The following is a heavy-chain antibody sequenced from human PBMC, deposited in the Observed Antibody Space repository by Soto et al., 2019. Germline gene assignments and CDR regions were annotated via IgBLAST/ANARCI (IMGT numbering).Heavy chain of an antibody. D-gene: IGHD3-3*01. Sequence: ASVNVSCKASGGTFSSYAISWVRQAPGQGLEWMGGIIPIFGTANYAQKFQGRVTITADESTSTAYMELSSLRSEDTAVYYCATAYYDFWSGPTPGDYFDYWGQGTLVTVSS. V-gene: IGHV1-69*13. J-gene: IGHJ4*02. CDR3: ATAYYDFWSGPTPGDYFDY. CDR2: IIPIFGTA. CDR1: GGTFSSYA.